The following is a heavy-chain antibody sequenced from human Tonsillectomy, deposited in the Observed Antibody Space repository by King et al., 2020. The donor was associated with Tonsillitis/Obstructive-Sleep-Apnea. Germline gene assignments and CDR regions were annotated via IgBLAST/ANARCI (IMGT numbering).Heavy chain of an antibody. CDR1: GGTFSSYA. CDR3: ARLPLNTRDTISTRTSLDGFDP. V-gene: IGHV1-69*01. J-gene: IGHJ5*02. CDR2: IIPIFGTA. Sequence: VQLVQSGAEVKKPGSSVKVSCKASGGTFSSYAISWVRQAPGQGLEWMGGIIPIFGTANYAQKFQGRVTITADESTSTAYMELSSLRSEDTAVYYCARLPLNTRDTISTRTSLDGFDPRGQGTLVTVSS. D-gene: IGHD3-3*01.